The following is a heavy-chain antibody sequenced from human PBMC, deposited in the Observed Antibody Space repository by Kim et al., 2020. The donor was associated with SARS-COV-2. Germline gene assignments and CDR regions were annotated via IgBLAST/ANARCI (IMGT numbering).Heavy chain of an antibody. D-gene: IGHD6-19*01. CDR3: ASTYNSGWNDAFDI. J-gene: IGHJ3*02. V-gene: IGHV5-51*01. Sequence: YSPSFQGQVTISADKSISTAYLQWSSLKASDTALYYCASTYNSGWNDAFDIWGQGTMVTVSS.